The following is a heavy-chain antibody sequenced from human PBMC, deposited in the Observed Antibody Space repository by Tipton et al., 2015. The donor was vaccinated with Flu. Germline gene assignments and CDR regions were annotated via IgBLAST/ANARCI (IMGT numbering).Heavy chain of an antibody. Sequence: TLSLTCTVSGGSLSSFYWSWIPQPAGKGLEWIWRIYTSGNTNYNPSLKSRLTMSVDASKKQFSLKLRYVTAADPAVYYCARGSGSGTFVIFDFWGQGTLVTVSS. CDR1: GGSLSSFY. J-gene: IGHJ4*02. CDR3: ARGSGSGTFVIFDF. D-gene: IGHD3-10*01. V-gene: IGHV4-4*07. CDR2: IYTSGNT.